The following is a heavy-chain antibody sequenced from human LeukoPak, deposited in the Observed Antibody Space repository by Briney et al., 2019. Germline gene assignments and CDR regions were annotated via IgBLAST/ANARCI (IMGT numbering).Heavy chain of an antibody. CDR2: IKQDGSET. CDR1: EFTFSGYW. CDR3: ARAQWRRPDY. V-gene: IGHV3-7*02. Sequence: GGSLRLSCAASEFTFSGYWMNWFRQAPGKGLEWVATIKQDGSETDYVDSVKGRFTISRDNAKNSLYLQMNSLRIEDTAVYYCARAQWRRPDYWGQGTLVTVSS. J-gene: IGHJ4*02. D-gene: IGHD5-12*01.